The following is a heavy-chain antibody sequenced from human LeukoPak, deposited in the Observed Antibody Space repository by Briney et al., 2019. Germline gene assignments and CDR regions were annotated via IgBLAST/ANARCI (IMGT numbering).Heavy chain of an antibody. V-gene: IGHV3-30*04. CDR3: ARLPTPPMVTLGY. J-gene: IGHJ4*02. CDR1: GFTFSSYA. Sequence: GGSLRLSCAASGFTFSSYAMHWVRQAPGKGLEWVAVISYDGSNKYYADSVKGRFTISRDNSKNTLYLQMNSLRAEDTAVYYCARLPTPPMVTLGYWGQGTLVTVSS. CDR2: ISYDGSNK. D-gene: IGHD5-18*01.